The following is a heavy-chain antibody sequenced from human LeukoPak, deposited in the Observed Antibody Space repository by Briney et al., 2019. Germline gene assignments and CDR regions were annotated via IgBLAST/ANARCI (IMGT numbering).Heavy chain of an antibody. V-gene: IGHV4-34*01. Sequence: SETLSLTCAVYGGSFSDYYWTWIRQPPGKGLEWIGEINHSGSTNYNPSLKSRVTISADTSKNQFSLNLSSVTAADTAVYYCARGHVGRTYYYFGMDVWGQGTTVTVSS. J-gene: IGHJ6*02. CDR2: INHSGST. CDR3: ARGHVGRTYYYFGMDV. CDR1: GGSFSDYY. D-gene: IGHD3/OR15-3a*01.